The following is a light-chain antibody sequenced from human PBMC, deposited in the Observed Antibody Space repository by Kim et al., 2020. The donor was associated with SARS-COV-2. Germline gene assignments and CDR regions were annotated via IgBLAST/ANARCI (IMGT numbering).Light chain of an antibody. CDR1: QSVSGN. CDR3: QQRSNWPLT. Sequence: EIVLTQSPATLSLSPKERATLSCRASQSVSGNLAWYQQKPGQTPRLLIYDASNRAAGIPDRFSGSGSGTDFTLTISSLEPEDFAVYYCQQRSNWPLTFGGGTKVEIK. CDR2: DAS. V-gene: IGKV3-11*01. J-gene: IGKJ4*01.